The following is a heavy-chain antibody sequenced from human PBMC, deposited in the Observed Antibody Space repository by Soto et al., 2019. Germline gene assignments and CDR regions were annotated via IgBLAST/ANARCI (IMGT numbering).Heavy chain of an antibody. D-gene: IGHD3-3*01. Sequence: GGSLRLSCAASGFTFSSYAMSWVRQAPGKGLEWVSAIVGSGGSTYYADSVKGRFTISRDNSKNTLYLQMNSLRAEDTAVYYCAKGFSITIFGVVIKPRGYYYYMDVWGKGTTVTVSS. J-gene: IGHJ6*03. CDR2: IVGSGGST. CDR1: GFTFSSYA. V-gene: IGHV3-23*01. CDR3: AKGFSITIFGVVIKPRGYYYYMDV.